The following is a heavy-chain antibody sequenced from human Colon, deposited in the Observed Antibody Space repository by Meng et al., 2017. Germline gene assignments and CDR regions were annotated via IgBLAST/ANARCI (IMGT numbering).Heavy chain of an antibody. CDR1: GSPVRSSTHY. CDR3: ATDCLVGYYDNSGFDH. CDR2: LYDSGST. J-gene: IGHJ4*02. D-gene: IGHD3-22*01. Sequence: GQLAQLGPGPGGVSATLTLTWTVSGSPVRSSTHYWSWIWEPPGKGLEWIGYLYDSGSTNYNPSLKSRATISVDTSKNQFSLKLSSVTAAATAVYYCATDCLVGYYDNSGFDHWGQGTLVTVSS. V-gene: IGHV4-61*01.